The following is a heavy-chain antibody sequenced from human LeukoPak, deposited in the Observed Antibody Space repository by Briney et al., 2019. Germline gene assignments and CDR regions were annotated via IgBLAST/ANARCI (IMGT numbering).Heavy chain of an antibody. D-gene: IGHD5/OR15-5a*01. CDR3: ARDHVYGGADY. Sequence: PGGSLRLSCAASGFTFDDYEMSWVRQAPGKGLEWVSGINWNGGSRGYADSVKGRFTISRDNAKNSLYLQMNSLRTEDTALYYCARDHVYGGADYWGQGTLVTVSS. CDR2: INWNGGSR. CDR1: GFTFDDYE. J-gene: IGHJ4*02. V-gene: IGHV3-20*04.